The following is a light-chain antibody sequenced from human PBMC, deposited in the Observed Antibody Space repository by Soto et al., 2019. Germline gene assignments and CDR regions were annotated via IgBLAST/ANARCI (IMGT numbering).Light chain of an antibody. CDR2: SAF. CDR1: QSVSSN. CDR3: QQYNKWPPWT. Sequence: EIVLTRSPGTLSLCPGEMATLSYRPSQSVSSNLAWYQQKPGQAPRLVIYSAFTRATGIPARFSGSGSGTEFTLTISSLQSEDFAVYYCQQYNKWPPWTFGQGTKVDIK. J-gene: IGKJ1*01. V-gene: IGKV3-15*01.